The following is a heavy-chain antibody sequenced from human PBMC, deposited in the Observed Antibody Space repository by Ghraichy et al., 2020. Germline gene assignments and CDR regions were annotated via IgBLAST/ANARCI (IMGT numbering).Heavy chain of an antibody. J-gene: IGHJ6*02. CDR1: GSTFSSYW. V-gene: IGHV3-7*01. D-gene: IGHD3-10*01. Sequence: GESLNISCAASGSTFSSYWMSWVRQAPGKGLEWVANIKQDGSEKYYVDSVKGRFTISRDNAKNSLYLQMNSLRAEDTAVYYCARDAPELGVRGVRWYYYYYPMDVWGQGTTVTVSS. CDR3: ARDAPELGVRGVRWYYYYYPMDV. CDR2: IKQDGSEK.